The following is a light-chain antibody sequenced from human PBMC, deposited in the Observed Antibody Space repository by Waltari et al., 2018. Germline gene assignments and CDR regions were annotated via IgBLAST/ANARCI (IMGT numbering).Light chain of an antibody. J-gene: IGKJ1*01. Sequence: DIVMTQSPDSLAVSLGERATLSCKSSQSIFRSSTNKNHLAWYQQKPGQSPQVLISLGSYRASGVPDRFTGSGSGTDFTLKISRVEADDVGVYYCMQALQTPRTFGQGTRVEIK. CDR2: LGS. V-gene: IGKV2-28*01. CDR3: MQALQTPRT. CDR1: QSIFRSSTNKNH.